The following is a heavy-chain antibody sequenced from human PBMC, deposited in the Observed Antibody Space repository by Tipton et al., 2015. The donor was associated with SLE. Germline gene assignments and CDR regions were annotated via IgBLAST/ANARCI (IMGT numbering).Heavy chain of an antibody. CDR1: GGSISSYY. D-gene: IGHD6-13*01. CDR3: AGQGQQLVRPYYYGMDV. CDR2: IYYSGST. J-gene: IGHJ6*02. Sequence: GLVKPSETLSLTCTVSGGSISSYYWSWIRQPPGKGLEWIGYIYYSGSTNYNPSLKSRVTISVDTSKNQFSLKLSSVTAADTAVYYCAGQGQQLVRPYYYGMDVWGQGTTVTVSS. V-gene: IGHV4-59*08.